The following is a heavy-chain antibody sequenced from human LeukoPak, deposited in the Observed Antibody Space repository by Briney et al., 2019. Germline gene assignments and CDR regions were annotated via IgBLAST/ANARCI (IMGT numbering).Heavy chain of an antibody. D-gene: IGHD3-22*01. CDR2: IYPRDSDT. CDR1: GYNFPTYW. Sequence: GETLKISCKGSGYNFPTYWVAWVRQTPGKGLEWMGSIYPRDSDTRYSPSFQGQVTMSVDKSISTAYLHWSSLKASDSAMYYCTRHIYDSSGTRPVYYYMDVWGKGTTVAVSS. CDR3: TRHIYDSSGTRPVYYYMDV. J-gene: IGHJ6*03. V-gene: IGHV5-51*01.